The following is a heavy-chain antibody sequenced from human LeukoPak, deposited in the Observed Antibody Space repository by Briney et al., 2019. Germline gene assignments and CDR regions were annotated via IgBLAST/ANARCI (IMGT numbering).Heavy chain of an antibody. Sequence: GGSLRLSCAASGFTFDDYGMHWVRQPPGKGLEWVSGISWNSGNIGYADSVKGRFTISRDNAKNSLYLQMNSLRAEDTALYYCAKVDGYNSGWYDSWGQGTLVAVSS. V-gene: IGHV3-9*01. D-gene: IGHD6-19*01. CDR1: GFTFDDYG. CDR3: AKVDGYNSGWYDS. J-gene: IGHJ5*01. CDR2: ISWNSGNI.